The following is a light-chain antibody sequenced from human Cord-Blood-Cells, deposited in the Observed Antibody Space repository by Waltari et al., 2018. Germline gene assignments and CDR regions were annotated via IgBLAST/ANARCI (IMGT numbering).Light chain of an antibody. CDR1: SSDVGGYNY. V-gene: IGLV2-14*03. J-gene: IGLJ3*02. CDR3: SSYTSSSTWV. Sequence: QSALTQPASVSGSPGQSITISCTGTSSDVGGYNYVSWYQQHPGKAPKLMIYDVSNRPSGVSNRLSGSKSGNTASLTISGLQADDEADYYCSSYTSSSTWVFGGGTKLTVL. CDR2: DVS.